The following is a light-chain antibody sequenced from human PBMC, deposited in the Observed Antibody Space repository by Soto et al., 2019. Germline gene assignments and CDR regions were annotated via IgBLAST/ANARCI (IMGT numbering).Light chain of an antibody. CDR2: DAS. CDR1: QSISTF. CDR3: QQRSNWPPWT. V-gene: IGKV3-11*01. J-gene: IGKJ1*01. Sequence: EIAMTQSPATLSVSPGERATLSCRASQSISTFLAWYQQKPGQAPRLLIYDASNRATGIPARFSGSGSGTDFTLTISSLEPEDFAVYYCQQRSNWPPWTFGQGTKVDIK.